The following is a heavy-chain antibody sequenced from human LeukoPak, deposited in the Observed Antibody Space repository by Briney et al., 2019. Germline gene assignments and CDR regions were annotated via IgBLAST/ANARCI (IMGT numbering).Heavy chain of an antibody. D-gene: IGHD2-2*02. CDR3: ARLQAGYCSSTSCYTAAMDYYGMDV. J-gene: IGHJ6*02. V-gene: IGHV1-69*04. CDR2: IIPIFGLA. CDR1: AGTFSSYA. Sequence: ASVKVACKAYAGTFSSYAISWVRQVPRQGLEWMGRIIPIFGLANYAQKFQGRVRITTDKSTSTAYMEQSSLRSEDTAVYYCARLQAGYCSSTSCYTAAMDYYGMDVWGQGTTVTVSS.